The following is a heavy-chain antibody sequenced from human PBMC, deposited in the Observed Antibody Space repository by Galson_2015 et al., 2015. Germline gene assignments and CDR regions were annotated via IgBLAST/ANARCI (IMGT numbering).Heavy chain of an antibody. CDR2: ISSSSSYI. CDR3: ASVPLEPEGDC. V-gene: IGHV3-21*01. CDR1: GFAFSSYS. D-gene: IGHD1-1*01. J-gene: IGHJ4*02. Sequence: SLRLSCAASGFAFSSYSMNWVRQAPGKGLEWVSSISSSSSYIYYADSVKGRFTISRDNAKNSLYLQMNSLRAEDTAVYCCASVPLEPEGDCWGQGTLVTVSS.